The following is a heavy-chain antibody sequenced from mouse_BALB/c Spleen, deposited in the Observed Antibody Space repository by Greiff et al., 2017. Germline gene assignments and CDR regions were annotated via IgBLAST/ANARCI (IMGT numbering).Heavy chain of an antibody. CDR1: GDSITSCY. CDR2: ISYSGST. Sequence: EVQLQESGPSLVKPSQTLSLTCSVTGDSITSCYWNWIRKFPGNKLEYMGYISYSGSTYYNPSLKSRISITRDTSKNQYYLQLNSVTTEDTATYYCARGRYYDYPYYFDYWGQGTTLTVSS. D-gene: IGHD2-4*01. V-gene: IGHV3-8*02. J-gene: IGHJ2*01. CDR3: ARGRYYDYPYYFDY.